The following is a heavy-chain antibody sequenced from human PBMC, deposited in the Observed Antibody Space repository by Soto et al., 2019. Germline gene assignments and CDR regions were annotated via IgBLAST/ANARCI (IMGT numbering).Heavy chain of an antibody. V-gene: IGHV4-4*02. J-gene: IGHJ4*02. CDR1: GGSIASSDW. Sequence: SETLSLTCAVSGGSIASSDWWNWVRQTPEKGLEWIGEIFHEGNIIYNPSLKSRVTISVDKSKNQFSLKVSSATAADTAVYYCARHSNRNYGLYYFDYWGLGALVTVSS. D-gene: IGHD4-4*01. CDR3: ARHSNRNYGLYYFDY. CDR2: IFHEGNI.